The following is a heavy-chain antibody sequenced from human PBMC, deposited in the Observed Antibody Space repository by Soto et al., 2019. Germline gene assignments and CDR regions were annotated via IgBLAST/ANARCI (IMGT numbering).Heavy chain of an antibody. V-gene: IGHV4-31*03. D-gene: IGHD5-18*01. J-gene: IGHJ5*02. CDR1: GDSLNTGDYY. CDR2: TYYSDST. Sequence: QVQLQESGPGLVKPSQTLSLTCIVSGDSLNTGDYYWTWFRQHPGKGLEFIGYTYYSDSTYYNPTLKSRVAISEDKSKNQFSLNLSSVTAADTALYYCGRRRGNGYDEAWGQGTLVTVSS. CDR3: GRRRGNGYDEA.